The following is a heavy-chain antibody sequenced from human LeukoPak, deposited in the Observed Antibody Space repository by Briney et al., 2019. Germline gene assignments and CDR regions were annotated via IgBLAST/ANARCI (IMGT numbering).Heavy chain of an antibody. J-gene: IGHJ6*03. CDR1: GGSISSSSYY. CDR3: ATTNYYGMVWRDYYMDV. CDR2: ISHTGRT. V-gene: IGHV4-39*07. Sequence: SETLSLTCSVSGGSISSSSYYWGWIRQPPGKGLEWIGTISHTGRTYYNPSLKSRLTILSDRSKNQFSLRLTSVTATDTAVYYCATTNYYGMVWRDYYMDVWGKGTTVTVSS. D-gene: IGHD3-10*01.